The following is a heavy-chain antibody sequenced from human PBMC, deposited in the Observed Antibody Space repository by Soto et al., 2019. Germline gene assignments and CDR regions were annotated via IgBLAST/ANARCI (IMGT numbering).Heavy chain of an antibody. CDR2: INHSGST. V-gene: IGHV4-34*01. Sequence: QVQLQQWGAGLLKPSETLSLTCAVYGGSFSGYYWSWIRQPPGKGLEWIGEINHSGSTNYNPSLKRRVTISVDTSKNQFSLKLSSVTAADTAVYYCASTSSSSPFTIYYYYGMDVWGQGTTVTVSS. J-gene: IGHJ6*02. CDR3: ASTSSSSPFTIYYYYGMDV. CDR1: GGSFSGYY. D-gene: IGHD6-6*01.